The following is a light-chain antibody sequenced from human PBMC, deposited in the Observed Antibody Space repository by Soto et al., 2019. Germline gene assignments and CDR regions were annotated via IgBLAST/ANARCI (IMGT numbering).Light chain of an antibody. CDR3: QQYNYWPLT. V-gene: IGKV3-15*01. CDR2: GAS. CDR1: QSVSTN. Sequence: EIVMTQSPATLSVSPGERATLSCRASQSVSTNLAWYQQKPGQAPRLLIYGASTRATGVPERFSGSGSGTEFTLTISSLQSEEFAVYHCQQYNYWPLTVGGGTKVEIK. J-gene: IGKJ4*01.